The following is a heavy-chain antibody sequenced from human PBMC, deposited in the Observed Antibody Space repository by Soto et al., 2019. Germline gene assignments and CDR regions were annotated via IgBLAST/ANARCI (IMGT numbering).Heavy chain of an antibody. CDR1: GVSVTTSYSY. CDR3: ARHPTHAEITAYATHYFES. Sequence: QLQLQESGPGLVKPSETLSLTCTVSGVSVTTSYSYWGWIRQPPGKGLEWIGSVYYTGNTNYKPSLESRVTISVDPSKNQFSLILSSVTAADTAVYFCARHPTHAEITAYATHYFESWGQGTLITVSS. D-gene: IGHD2-21*01. CDR2: VYYTGNT. J-gene: IGHJ4*02. V-gene: IGHV4-39*01.